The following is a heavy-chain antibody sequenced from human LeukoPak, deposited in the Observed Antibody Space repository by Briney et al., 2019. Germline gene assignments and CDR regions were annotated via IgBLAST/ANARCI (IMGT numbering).Heavy chain of an antibody. V-gene: IGHV3-30*02. Sequence: QPGGSLRLSCAASGFIFSNYGMHWVRQTPGKGLEWVTFIKSDGSEKDYADSVKGRFTISRDDSKSIAYLQMNSLKTEDTAVYYCTRDCGGDCSPFDYWGQGTLVTVSS. CDR1: GFIFSNYG. J-gene: IGHJ4*02. CDR3: TRDCGGDCSPFDY. CDR2: IKSDGSEK. D-gene: IGHD2-21*02.